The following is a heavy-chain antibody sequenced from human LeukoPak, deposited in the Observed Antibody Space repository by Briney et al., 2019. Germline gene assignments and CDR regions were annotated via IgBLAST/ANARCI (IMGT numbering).Heavy chain of an antibody. Sequence: GGSLRLSCAASGFTFSSYWMHWVRQAPGKGLEWVSAISGSGGSTYYADSVKGRFTISRDNSKNTLYLQMNSLRAEDTAVYYCAKVARTRITMIVVVGFDYWGQGTLVTVSS. CDR3: AKVARTRITMIVVVGFDY. D-gene: IGHD3-22*01. CDR2: ISGSGGST. J-gene: IGHJ4*02. CDR1: GFTFSSYW. V-gene: IGHV3-23*01.